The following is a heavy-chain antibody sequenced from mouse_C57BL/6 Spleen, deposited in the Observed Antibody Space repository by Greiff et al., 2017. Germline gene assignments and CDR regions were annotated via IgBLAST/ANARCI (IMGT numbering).Heavy chain of an antibody. CDR3: ARTYSNYCDY. Sequence: VKLVESGGGLVKPGGSLKLSCAASGFTFSSYAMSWVRQTPEKRLEWVATISDGGSYTYYPDNVKGRFTISRDNAKNNLYLQMSHLKSEDTAMYYCARTYSNYCDYWGQGTTLTVSS. J-gene: IGHJ2*01. CDR2: ISDGGSYT. V-gene: IGHV5-4*03. CDR1: GFTFSSYA. D-gene: IGHD2-5*01.